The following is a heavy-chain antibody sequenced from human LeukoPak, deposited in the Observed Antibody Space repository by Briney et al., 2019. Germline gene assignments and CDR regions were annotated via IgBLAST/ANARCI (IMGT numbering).Heavy chain of an antibody. CDR2: FDPEDGET. J-gene: IGHJ6*03. CDR3: ATGMGQYYYYIDV. V-gene: IGHV1-24*01. CDR1: GYTLSQLS. Sequence: ASVKLSSKVSGYTLSQLSMHWVRQAPGKQREWMGGFDPEDGETIYAQKFQGRVTMTEDTSTDTAYVELSGLRSEDTAVYYCATGMGQYYYYIDVWGKGTTVTISS. D-gene: IGHD2-8*01.